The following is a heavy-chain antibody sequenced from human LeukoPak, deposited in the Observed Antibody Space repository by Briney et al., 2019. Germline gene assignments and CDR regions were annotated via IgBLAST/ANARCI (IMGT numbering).Heavy chain of an antibody. CDR2: INPDGRAT. V-gene: IGHV3-7*01. CDR3: ASSHDSAGND. CDR1: GFTFSTSW. Sequence: QPGGSLRLSCAASGFTFSTSWMSWVRQPPGKGLEWLANINPDGRATFYVDSVKGRFIISRDNAKNSLFLQMSSLRDDDTALYYCASSHDSAGNDWGQGTVVTVYS. D-gene: IGHD2-15*01. J-gene: IGHJ1*01.